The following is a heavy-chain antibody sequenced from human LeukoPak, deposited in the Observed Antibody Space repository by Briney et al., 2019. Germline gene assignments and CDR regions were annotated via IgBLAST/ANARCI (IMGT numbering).Heavy chain of an antibody. V-gene: IGHV3-7*03. D-gene: IGHD3-10*01. J-gene: IGHJ6*03. CDR3: AKDIYTSGSYGYMDV. CDR2: IKQDGSEK. Sequence: GGSLRLSCAASGFTFSTYRMSWVRQAPGKGLEWVANIKQDGSEKHYVDSVKGRFTISRDNAKNSLYLQMNSLRAEDTALYYCAKDIYTSGSYGYMDVWGKGTTVTISS. CDR1: GFTFSTYR.